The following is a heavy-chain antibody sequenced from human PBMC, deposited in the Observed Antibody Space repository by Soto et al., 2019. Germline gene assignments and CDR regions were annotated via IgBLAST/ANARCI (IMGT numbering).Heavy chain of an antibody. Sequence: GGSLRLSCAASGFTFSSYSMNWVRQAPGKGLEWVSSISSSSSYIYYADSVKGRFTISRDNAKNSLYLQMNSLRAEDTAVYYCARDITIFGEDFDYWGQGTLVTVSS. CDR2: ISSSSSYI. CDR3: ARDITIFGEDFDY. J-gene: IGHJ4*02. V-gene: IGHV3-21*01. D-gene: IGHD3-3*01. CDR1: GFTFSSYS.